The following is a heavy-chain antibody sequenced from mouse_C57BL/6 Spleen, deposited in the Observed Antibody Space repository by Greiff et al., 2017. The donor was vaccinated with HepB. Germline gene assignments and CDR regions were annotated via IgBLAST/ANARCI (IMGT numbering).Heavy chain of an antibody. CDR3: ARHPTVVAHFDY. CDR2: IHPNSGST. D-gene: IGHD1-1*01. V-gene: IGHV1-64*01. CDR1: GYTFTSYW. Sequence: QVQLKQPGAELVKPGASVKLSCKASGYTFTSYWMHWVKQRPGQGLEWIGMIHPNSGSTNYNEKFKSKATLTVDKSSSTAYMQLSSLTSEDSAVYYCARHPTVVAHFDYWGQGTTLTVSS. J-gene: IGHJ2*01.